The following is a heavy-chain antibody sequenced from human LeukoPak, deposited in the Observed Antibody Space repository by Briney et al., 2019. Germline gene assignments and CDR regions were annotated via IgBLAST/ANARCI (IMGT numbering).Heavy chain of an antibody. D-gene: IGHD1-26*01. CDR2: MSDDGSDK. J-gene: IGHJ4*02. CDR3: ARGMVGATSLPRLFDY. CDR1: GFTFSSYA. V-gene: IGHV3-30*04. Sequence: GGSLRLSCAASGFTFSSYAMHWVRQAPGKGLEWVAVMSDDGSDKYYADSVKGRLTISRDNSKNTLYLQMNSLRTDDTAVYYCARGMVGATSLPRLFDYWGQGTLVTVSS.